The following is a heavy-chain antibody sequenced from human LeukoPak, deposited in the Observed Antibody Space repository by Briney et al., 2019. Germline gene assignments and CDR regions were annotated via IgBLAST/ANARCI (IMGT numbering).Heavy chain of an antibody. J-gene: IGHJ5*02. V-gene: IGHV1-2*02. Sequence: ASVKVSCKASGYTFTGYYMHWVRQAPGQGLEWMGWINPNSGGTNYAQKFQGRVTMTRDTPISTAYMELSRLRSDDTAVYYCARDRGYCSSTSCYSDWFDPWGQGTLVTVSS. D-gene: IGHD2-2*01. CDR2: INPNSGGT. CDR3: ARDRGYCSSTSCYSDWFDP. CDR1: GYTFTGYY.